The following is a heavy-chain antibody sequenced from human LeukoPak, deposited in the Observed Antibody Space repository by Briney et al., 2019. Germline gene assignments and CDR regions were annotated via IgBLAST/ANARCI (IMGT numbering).Heavy chain of an antibody. CDR1: GFTFSSYG. J-gene: IGHJ4*02. CDR2: ISYDGSNK. CDR3: ARDTPYGDYVV. Sequence: GGSLRLSCAASGFTFSSYGMHWVRQAPGKGLEWVAVISYDGSNKYYADSVKGRFTISRDNAKNTLYLQMNSLRAEDTAVYYCARDTPYGDYVVWGQGTLVTVSS. V-gene: IGHV3-30*03. D-gene: IGHD4-17*01.